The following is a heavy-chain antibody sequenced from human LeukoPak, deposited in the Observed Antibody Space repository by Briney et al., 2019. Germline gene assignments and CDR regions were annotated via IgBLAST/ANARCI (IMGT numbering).Heavy chain of an antibody. CDR1: GYTFTGYY. J-gene: IGHJ4*02. Sequence: ASVKVSCKASGYTFTGYYMHWVRQAPGQGLEWMGWINPNNDGTNSAQKFQGRATMTRDTSISTVYMELSSLRPDDTAVYYCARKRIAAPIDYWGQGTLVTVSS. CDR2: INPNNDGT. D-gene: IGHD6-6*01. CDR3: ARKRIAAPIDY. V-gene: IGHV1-2*02.